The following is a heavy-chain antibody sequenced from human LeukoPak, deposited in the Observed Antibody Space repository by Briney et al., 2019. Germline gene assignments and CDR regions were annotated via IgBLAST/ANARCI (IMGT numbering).Heavy chain of an antibody. J-gene: IGHJ4*02. Sequence: QAGGSLRLSCAASGFSFSGSAMHWVRQGSGKGLEWVGRIRSKPHNYATAYAASVKGRFTLSRDDSENTVFLQMNSLRTEDTAVYYCTPVVGDVVFTNTYWGQGTLVTVSS. D-gene: IGHD2-21*01. CDR2: IRSKPHNYAT. V-gene: IGHV3-73*01. CDR1: GFSFSGSA. CDR3: TPVVGDVVFTNTY.